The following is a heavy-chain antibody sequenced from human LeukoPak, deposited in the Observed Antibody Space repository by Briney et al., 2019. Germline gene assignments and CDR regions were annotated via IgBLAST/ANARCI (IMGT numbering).Heavy chain of an antibody. J-gene: IGHJ4*02. D-gene: IGHD6-13*01. CDR2: IYYGGDT. V-gene: IGHV4-39*07. Sequence: SETLSLTCTVSGGSISRSSYYWGWIRQPPGKGLEWIGTIYYGGDTYYNPSLKSRVTISLDRSTNQFSLKVISVTAADTAVYYCARHVAAAGSLDSWGQGTLVTVSS. CDR3: ARHVAAAGSLDS. CDR1: GGSISRSSYY.